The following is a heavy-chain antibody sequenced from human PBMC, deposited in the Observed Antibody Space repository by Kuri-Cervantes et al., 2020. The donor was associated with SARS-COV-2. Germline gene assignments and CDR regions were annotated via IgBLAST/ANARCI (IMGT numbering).Heavy chain of an antibody. CDR2: ISTYNGNT. CDR3: ARVHAPFAFDFDY. D-gene: IGHD2-2*01. Sequence: ASVKVSCKAAGYTFTSYGISWVRQAPGQGLEWMGWISTYNGNTNYAHKLQGRVTMNTDTSTSTAYMELRSLRSDDTAVYYCARVHAPFAFDFDYWGQGTLVTVSS. V-gene: IGHV1-18*04. CDR1: GYTFTSYG. J-gene: IGHJ4*01.